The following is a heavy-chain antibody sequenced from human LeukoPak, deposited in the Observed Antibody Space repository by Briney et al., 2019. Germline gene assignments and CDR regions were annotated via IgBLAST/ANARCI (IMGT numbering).Heavy chain of an antibody. J-gene: IGHJ6*02. Sequence: PGGSLRLSCAASGFTFSSYGMHWVRQAPGKGLEWVAVISYDGSNKYYADSVKGRFTISRDNSKNTLYLQMNSLRAEDTAVYYCARDRGITGTTQYYYGMDVWGQGTTVTVSS. D-gene: IGHD1-7*01. CDR1: GFTFSSYG. V-gene: IGHV3-30*03. CDR2: ISYDGSNK. CDR3: ARDRGITGTTQYYYGMDV.